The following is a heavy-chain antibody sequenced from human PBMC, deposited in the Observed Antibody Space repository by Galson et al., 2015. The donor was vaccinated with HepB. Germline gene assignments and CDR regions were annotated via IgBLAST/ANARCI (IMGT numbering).Heavy chain of an antibody. V-gene: IGHV3-23*01. Sequence: SLRLSCAASGFTLNIYAMSWVRQAPGKGLEWVSEISGTGANTYYADSVRGRFTVSRDNSRNTLYLQMNSLRTEDTARYYCARDGYNRVPFDYWGQGTLVAVSS. J-gene: IGHJ4*02. CDR1: GFTLNIYA. D-gene: IGHD5-12*01. CDR2: ISGTGANT. CDR3: ARDGYNRVPFDY.